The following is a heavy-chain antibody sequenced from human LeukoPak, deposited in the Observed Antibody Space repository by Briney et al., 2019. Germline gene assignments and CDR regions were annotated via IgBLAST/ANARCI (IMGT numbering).Heavy chain of an antibody. V-gene: IGHV4-39*01. J-gene: IGHJ4*02. Sequence: SETLSLTCTVSGGSISSSNYYWGWIRQPPGKGLEWIGSIYYSGSTYYNPSLKSRVTISVDTSKNQFSLKLSSVTAADTAVYYCARRIVGATTPRKYYFDYWGQGTLVTVSS. CDR2: IYYSGST. D-gene: IGHD1-26*01. CDR1: GGSISSSNYY. CDR3: ARRIVGATTPRKYYFDY.